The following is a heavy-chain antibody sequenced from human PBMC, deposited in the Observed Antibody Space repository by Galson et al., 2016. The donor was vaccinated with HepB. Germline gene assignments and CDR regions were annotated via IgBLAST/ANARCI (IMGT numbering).Heavy chain of an antibody. CDR1: GFSLTTTGVA. Sequence: PALVNPTQTLTLTCTYSGFSLTTTGVAVSWIRQPPGAALEWVGLVFWDNAKKYSQSPKTRITVSKDTSKKQVVLTMTNVGPADTATYFCARSSPDYNFAMDVWGQGLAVTV. CDR2: VFWDNAK. CDR3: ARSSPDYNFAMDV. V-gene: IGHV2-5*02. J-gene: IGHJ6*02.